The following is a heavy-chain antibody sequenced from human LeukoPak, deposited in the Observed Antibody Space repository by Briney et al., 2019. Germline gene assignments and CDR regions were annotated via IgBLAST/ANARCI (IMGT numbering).Heavy chain of an antibody. V-gene: IGHV1-2*06. CDR1: GCTFIDYF. Sequence: EASLKVSCKTSGCTFIDYFIHWGRHSPGQGLEWMGRINPNTVGTDDAQNFQDRVTMTRDTSINAVYMELNGLSSGATAGFNCARYLPSTSNWELDYWGQGTLVTVSS. J-gene: IGHJ4*02. D-gene: IGHD7-27*01. CDR3: ARYLPSTSNWELDY. CDR2: INPNTVGT.